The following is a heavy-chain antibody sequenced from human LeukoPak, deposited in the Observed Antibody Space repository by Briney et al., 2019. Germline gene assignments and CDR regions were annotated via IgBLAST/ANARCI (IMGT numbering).Heavy chain of an antibody. D-gene: IGHD6-6*01. V-gene: IGHV3-30*02. Sequence: GGSLRLSCAASGFTFSSYGMHWVRQAPGKGLEWVAFIRYDGSNKYYADSVKGRFTVSRDNAKNSLYLQMNSLKAEDTAVYYCAREEKYSSSSEVDYWGQGTLVTVSS. CDR3: AREEKYSSSSEVDY. CDR1: GFTFSSYG. CDR2: IRYDGSNK. J-gene: IGHJ4*02.